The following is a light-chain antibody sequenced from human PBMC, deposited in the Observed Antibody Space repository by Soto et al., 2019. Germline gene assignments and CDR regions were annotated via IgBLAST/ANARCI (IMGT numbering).Light chain of an antibody. V-gene: IGKV3-11*01. J-gene: IGKJ3*01. CDR1: QSVSSY. CDR2: DAS. CDR3: QQRSNWPLT. Sequence: EIVLTQSPATLSLSPGERATLSCRASQSVSSYLACYQQKPGQAPRLLIYDASNRATGIPARFSGSGSGTDFTLIISSLEPEDFAVYYCQQRSNWPLTFGPGTKVDIK.